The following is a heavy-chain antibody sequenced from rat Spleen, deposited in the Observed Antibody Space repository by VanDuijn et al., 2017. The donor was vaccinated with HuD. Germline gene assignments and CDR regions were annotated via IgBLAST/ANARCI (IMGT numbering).Heavy chain of an antibody. CDR3: AKCCYYGGSYYYGVMDA. CDR1: GFTFSDYG. CDR2: ISYGDSSGHSST. Sequence: EVQLVESGGGLVQPGRSLKLSCAASGFTFSDYGMAWVRQAPTKGLEWVATISYGDSSGHSSTYYRDSVKGRFTISRDNAKNTLYLQLNSLRSEDTALYYCAKCCYYGGSYYYGVMDAWGQGTSVTVSS. J-gene: IGHJ4*01. V-gene: IGHV5-29*01. D-gene: IGHD1-12*02.